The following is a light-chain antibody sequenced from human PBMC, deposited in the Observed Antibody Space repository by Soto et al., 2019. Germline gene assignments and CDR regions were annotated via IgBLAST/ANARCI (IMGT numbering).Light chain of an antibody. Sequence: EIVLTQSPGTLSLSPGERATLSCRASQSVSSSYLAWYQQKPGQAPRLLIYGASSRATGIPDRFGGSGSGTDFTLTISRLEPEDFAVYYSQQYGSSPLTFGGGTKVDIK. J-gene: IGKJ4*01. CDR2: GAS. CDR1: QSVSSSY. V-gene: IGKV3-20*01. CDR3: QQYGSSPLT.